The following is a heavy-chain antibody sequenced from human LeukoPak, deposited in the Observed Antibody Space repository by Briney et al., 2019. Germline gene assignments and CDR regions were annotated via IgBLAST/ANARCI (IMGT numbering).Heavy chain of an antibody. Sequence: ASVKVSCKASGYTFTGYYMHWVRQAPGQGLEWMEWINPNSGGTNYAQKFQGRVTMTRDTSISTAYMELSRLRSDDTAVYYCARVCSGGSCYDYWGQGTLVTVSS. D-gene: IGHD2-15*01. CDR2: INPNSGGT. J-gene: IGHJ4*02. V-gene: IGHV1-2*02. CDR3: ARVCSGGSCYDY. CDR1: GYTFTGYY.